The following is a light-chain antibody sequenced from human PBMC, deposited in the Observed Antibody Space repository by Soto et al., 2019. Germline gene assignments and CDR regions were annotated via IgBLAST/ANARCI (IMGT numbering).Light chain of an antibody. CDR2: KAS. CDR3: QQYHTYWT. CDR1: QSISSW. J-gene: IGKJ1*01. Sequence: DIQLTQSPSTLSASVGDRVTITFRASQSISSWLAWYQQKPGKAPKRLIYKASNLESGVPSRFSGSGSGTEFTLTISSLQPDDVATFYCQQYHTYWTFGQGTKVDIK. V-gene: IGKV1-5*03.